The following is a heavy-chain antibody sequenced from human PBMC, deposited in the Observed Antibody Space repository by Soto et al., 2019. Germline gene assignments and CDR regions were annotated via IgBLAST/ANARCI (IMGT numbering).Heavy chain of an antibody. D-gene: IGHD2-21*01. CDR1: GFTFSGSA. CDR3: TRRGTVIRGWYFDL. Sequence: EVQLVESGGGLVQPGGSLKLSCAASGFTFSGSAMHWVRQASGKGLEWVGRIRSTANSYATAYAAWVKGRFTISIYDSKNTAYLQMDGLKPEDTAVYYCTRRGTVIRGWYFDLCGRGTLVTVSS. CDR2: IRSTANSYAT. J-gene: IGHJ2*01. V-gene: IGHV3-73*02.